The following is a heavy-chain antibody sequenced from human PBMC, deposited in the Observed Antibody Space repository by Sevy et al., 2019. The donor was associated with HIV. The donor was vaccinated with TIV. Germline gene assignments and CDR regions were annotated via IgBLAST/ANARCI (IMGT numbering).Heavy chain of an antibody. CDR2: SGGSRSPI. CDR1: GFTFSIYT. J-gene: IGHJ4*02. D-gene: IGHD7-27*01. Sequence: GGSLRLSCAASGFTFSIYTMNWVRQAPGKGLEWLSYSGGSRSPISYADSVKGRFTISRDTAKNTLYLQMNNLRAEDTAVYYCVRDNTWAFDYWGQGTPVTVSS. CDR3: VRDNTWAFDY. V-gene: IGHV3-48*01.